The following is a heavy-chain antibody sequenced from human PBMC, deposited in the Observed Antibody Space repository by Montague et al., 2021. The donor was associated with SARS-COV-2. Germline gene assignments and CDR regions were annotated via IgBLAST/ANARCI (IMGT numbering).Heavy chain of an antibody. J-gene: IGHJ6*03. CDR1: GDSISTGAFY. CDR2: ISYSGST. D-gene: IGHD1-1*01. CDR3: TRPSLSISGYNGCMDP. V-gene: IGHV4-31*03. Sequence: TLSLTCTVSGDSISTGAFYWSWIRQSPGKGLEWIGSISYSGSTYYNPSLKSRVTISVDPSKNQFSLKLSSVTAADTAVYYCTRPSLSISGYNGCMDPWGKGTMVTVSS.